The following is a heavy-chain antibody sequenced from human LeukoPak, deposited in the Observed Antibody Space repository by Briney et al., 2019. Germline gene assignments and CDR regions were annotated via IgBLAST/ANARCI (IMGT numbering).Heavy chain of an antibody. CDR2: INKDGSEK. CDR3: ATYTQHFGAPGGADY. Sequence: GGSLRLSCVVSRLTFSGYWMRWVRQAPGKGLEWVSAINKDGSEKRYVDAVGGRFTISRDNAKNSVYLQMTRLGAEDTAVYYCATYTQHFGAPGGADYWGLGALVTVSS. J-gene: IGHJ4*02. CDR1: RLTFSGYW. V-gene: IGHV3-7*03. D-gene: IGHD2-8*02.